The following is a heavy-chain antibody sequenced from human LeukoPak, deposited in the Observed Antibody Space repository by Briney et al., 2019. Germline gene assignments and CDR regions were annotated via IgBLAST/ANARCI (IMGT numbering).Heavy chain of an antibody. J-gene: IGHJ4*02. CDR3: ARVVGATQRDY. CDR1: GYSISSNYY. V-gene: IGHV4-38-2*02. CDR2: MFHSGTT. Sequence: SSETLSLTCTVSGYSISSNYYWAWIRQPPGKGLEWIGNMFHSGTTAYNPSLKSRVTISKDTSKNQFSLNLRFVTAADTAVYFCARVVGATQRDYWGQGTLVTVSS. D-gene: IGHD1-26*01.